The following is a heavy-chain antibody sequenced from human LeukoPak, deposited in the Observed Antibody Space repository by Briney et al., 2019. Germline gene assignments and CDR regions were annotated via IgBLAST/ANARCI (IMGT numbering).Heavy chain of an antibody. CDR3: ARLFDY. Sequence: GASVKVSCKASGYTFTSYDINWVRQATGQGLEWMGWMNPNSGNTGYAQKLQGRVTMTTDTSTSTAYMELRSLRSDDTAVYYCARLFDYWGQGTLVTVSS. V-gene: IGHV1-8*01. CDR2: MNPNSGNT. J-gene: IGHJ4*02. CDR1: GYTFTSYD.